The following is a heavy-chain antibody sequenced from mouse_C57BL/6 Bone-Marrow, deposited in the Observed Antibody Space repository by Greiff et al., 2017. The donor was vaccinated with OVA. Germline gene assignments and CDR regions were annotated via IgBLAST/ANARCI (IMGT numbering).Heavy chain of an antibody. CDR2: IDPNSGGT. CDR1: GYTFTSYW. CDR3: ARGDYDEGFAY. J-gene: IGHJ3*01. V-gene: IGHV1-72*01. D-gene: IGHD2-4*01. Sequence: QVQLQQPGAELVKPGASVQLSCKASGYTFTSYWMLWVKQRPGRGLEWFGRIDPNSGGTKYNEKFMSKATLTVDKPSSTAYMQLSSLTSEDSAVYYGARGDYDEGFAYWGQGPLVTVSA.